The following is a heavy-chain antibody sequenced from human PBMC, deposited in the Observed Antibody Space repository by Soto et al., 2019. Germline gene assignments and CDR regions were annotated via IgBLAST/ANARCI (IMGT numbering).Heavy chain of an antibody. V-gene: IGHV4-61*05. J-gene: IGHJ4*02. Sequence: TSETLSLTCTVSGGSISTSTYYWGWMRQSPGKELEWIGYVYYTGSTNYNPSLKSRVTISVDRSKSQFSLKLTSANAADTAVYYCARGRTVRNYADDSSDYFYFFDYWGQGTQVTVSS. CDR3: ARGRTVRNYADDSSDYFYFFDY. CDR2: VYYTGST. D-gene: IGHD3-22*01. CDR1: GGSISTSTYY.